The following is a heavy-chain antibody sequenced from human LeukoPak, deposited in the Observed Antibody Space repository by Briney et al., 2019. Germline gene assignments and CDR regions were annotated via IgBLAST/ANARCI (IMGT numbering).Heavy chain of an antibody. CDR1: GYTFSGYS. J-gene: IGHJ4*02. CDR2: INPNSGVT. Sequence: ASVKVSCKASGYTFSGYSMHWVRQAPGQGLEWMGRINPNSGVTYYAQKFQGRVTMTRDTSISTAYMELSRLRSDDTAVYYCARGSDDFWSGYSPSYWGQGTLVTVSS. CDR3: ARGSDDFWSGYSPSY. V-gene: IGHV1-2*06. D-gene: IGHD3-3*01.